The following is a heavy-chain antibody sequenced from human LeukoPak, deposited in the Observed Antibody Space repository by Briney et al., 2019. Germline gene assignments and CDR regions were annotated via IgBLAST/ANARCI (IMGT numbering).Heavy chain of an antibody. J-gene: IGHJ4*02. CDR3: AKDSVGRYIVVVPAAFDY. CDR1: GFTFSSYA. V-gene: IGHV3-23*01. Sequence: GGSLRLSCAASGFTFSSYAMSWVRQAPRKGLEWVSAISGSGGSTYYADSVKGRFTISRDNSKNTLYLQMNSLRAEDTAVYYCAKDSVGRYIVVVPAAFDYWGQGTLVTVSS. CDR2: ISGSGGST. D-gene: IGHD2-2*01.